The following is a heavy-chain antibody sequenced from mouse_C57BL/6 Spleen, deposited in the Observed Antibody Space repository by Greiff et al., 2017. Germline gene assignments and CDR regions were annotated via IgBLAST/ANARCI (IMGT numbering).Heavy chain of an antibody. CDR2: IYPGGGYT. J-gene: IGHJ2*01. D-gene: IGHD2-2*01. V-gene: IGHV1-63*01. CDR3: ARFGYYFDY. CDR1: GYTFTNYW. Sequence: QVHVKQSGAELVRPGTSVKMSCKASGYTFTNYWIGWAKQRPGHGLEWIGDIYPGGGYTNYNEKFKGKATLTADKSSSTAYMQFSSLTSEDSAIYYCARFGYYFDYWGQGTTRTVSS.